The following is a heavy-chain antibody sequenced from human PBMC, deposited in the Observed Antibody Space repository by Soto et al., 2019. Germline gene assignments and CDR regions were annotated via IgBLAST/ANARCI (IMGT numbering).Heavy chain of an antibody. Sequence: QVQLVQSGAEVKKPGASVKVSCKASGYTFNGYYMHWVRQAPGQGLEWMGWINPNSGGTNYAQKFQGWITMTRDTSISTAYMELSRLRSDDTAVYYCARANYIWGKEHLDYWGPGTLVTVSS. D-gene: IGHD3-16*01. V-gene: IGHV1-2*04. J-gene: IGHJ4*02. CDR2: INPNSGGT. CDR3: ARANYIWGKEHLDY. CDR1: GYTFNGYY.